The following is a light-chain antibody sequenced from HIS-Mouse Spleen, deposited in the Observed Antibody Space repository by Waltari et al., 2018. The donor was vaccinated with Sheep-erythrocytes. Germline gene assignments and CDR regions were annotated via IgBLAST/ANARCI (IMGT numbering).Light chain of an antibody. CDR2: RNN. J-gene: IGLJ3*02. V-gene: IGLV1-47*01. CDR1: SSNIGSNY. Sequence: QSVLTQPPSASATPGQRVTISCSGSSSNIGSNYVYWYQQLPGTAPKLLIYRNNPRPSGVPDRFSGSKSGTSASLAISGLRSEDEADYYCAAWDDSLSGNWVFGGGTKLTVL. CDR3: AAWDDSLSGNWV.